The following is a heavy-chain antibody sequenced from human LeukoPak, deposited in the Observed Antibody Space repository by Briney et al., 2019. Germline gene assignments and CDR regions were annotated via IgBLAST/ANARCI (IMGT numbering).Heavy chain of an antibody. D-gene: IGHD3-16*01. V-gene: IGHV4-61*02. CDR2: IYTSGST. CDR3: ARDTGEPEADI. CDR1: GGSISSGSYY. J-gene: IGHJ3*02. Sequence: SQTLSLTCTVSGGSISSGSYYWSWIRQPAGKGLEWIGRIYTSGSTNYNPSLKSRVTISVDTSKNQFSLKLSSVTAADTAVYYCARDTGEPEADIWGQGTMVTVSS.